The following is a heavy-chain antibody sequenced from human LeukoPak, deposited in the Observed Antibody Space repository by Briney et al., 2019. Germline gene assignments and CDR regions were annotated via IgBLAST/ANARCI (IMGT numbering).Heavy chain of an antibody. CDR1: GYTFTGYY. V-gene: IGHV1-2*02. CDR3: ASLRITMVRGVIAFDY. CDR2: INPNSGGT. Sequence: ASVKVSCKASGYTFTGYYMHWVRRAPGQGLEWMGWINPNSGGTNYAQKFQGRVTMTRDTSISTAYMELSRLRSDDTAVYYCASLRITMVRGVIAFDYWGQGTLVTVSS. J-gene: IGHJ4*02. D-gene: IGHD3-10*01.